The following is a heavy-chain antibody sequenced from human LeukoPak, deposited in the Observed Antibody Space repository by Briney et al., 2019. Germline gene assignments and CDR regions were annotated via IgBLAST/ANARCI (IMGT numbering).Heavy chain of an antibody. CDR1: GGSISSYY. Sequence: SETLSLTCTVSGGSISSYYWSWIRQPPGKGLEWIGYIYYSGSTNYNPSLKSRVTISVDTSKNQFSLKLSSVTAADTAVYYCARGGWSIAARLFDYWGQGTLVTVSS. V-gene: IGHV4-59*01. J-gene: IGHJ4*02. CDR2: IYYSGST. CDR3: ARGGWSIAARLFDY. D-gene: IGHD6-6*01.